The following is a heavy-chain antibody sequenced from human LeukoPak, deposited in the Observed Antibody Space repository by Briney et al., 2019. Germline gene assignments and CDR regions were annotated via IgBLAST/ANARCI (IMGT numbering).Heavy chain of an antibody. Sequence: SETLSLTCSVSGGSISGYYWSWIRQPAGKGLEWIGYVHYSGSANYNPSLESRVTISVDTSKNQFSLKLSSVTAADTAVYYCARNTSGWSDASYFDLWGRGTLVTVSS. V-gene: IGHV4-59*01. CDR1: GGSISGYY. J-gene: IGHJ2*01. CDR3: ARNTSGWSDASYFDL. CDR2: VHYSGSA. D-gene: IGHD6-19*01.